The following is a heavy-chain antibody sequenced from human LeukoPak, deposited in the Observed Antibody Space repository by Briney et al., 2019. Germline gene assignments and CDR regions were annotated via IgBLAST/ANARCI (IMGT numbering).Heavy chain of an antibody. CDR3: ARDRPYYGMDV. CDR2: IYSGGST. D-gene: IGHD6-6*01. CDR1: GFTVNSNY. V-gene: IGHV3-53*01. Sequence: GGSLRLSCAASGFTVNSNYMSWVRQAPGKGLDGVSVIYSGGSTYYADSVKRPFTISRDNPNNTLYLKMHSLSHDATAVYYCARDRPYYGMDVRGQGTTVTASS. J-gene: IGHJ6*02.